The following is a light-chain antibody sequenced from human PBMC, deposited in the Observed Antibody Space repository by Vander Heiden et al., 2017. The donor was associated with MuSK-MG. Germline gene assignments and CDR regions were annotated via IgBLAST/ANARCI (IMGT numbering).Light chain of an antibody. Sequence: QSVLTQPPSASGTPGQRVSNSCSGGSPNQGGNTGNWDQQHPGTAPKRPIYSNSQRPSGVSDRFSGSKSGTSASLAISGLQSEDEADYYCATWDDRLFWVVGGGTKLTVL. J-gene: IGLJ3*02. CDR2: SNS. V-gene: IGLV1-44*01. CDR3: ATWDDRLFWV. CDR1: SPNQGGNT.